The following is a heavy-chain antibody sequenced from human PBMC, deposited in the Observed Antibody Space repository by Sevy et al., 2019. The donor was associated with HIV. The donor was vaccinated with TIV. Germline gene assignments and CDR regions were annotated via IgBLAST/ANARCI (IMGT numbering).Heavy chain of an antibody. Sequence: SETLSLTCAVSGGSISSGGYSWSWIRQPPGKGLEGIGYIYHSGSTYYNPSLKSRVTISVDRSKNQFTLKLSSVTAADTAVYYCARVMYCSSTSCPFDYWGQGTLVTVSS. V-gene: IGHV4-30-2*01. CDR3: ARVMYCSSTSCPFDY. D-gene: IGHD2-2*01. J-gene: IGHJ4*02. CDR2: IYHSGST. CDR1: GGSISSGGYS.